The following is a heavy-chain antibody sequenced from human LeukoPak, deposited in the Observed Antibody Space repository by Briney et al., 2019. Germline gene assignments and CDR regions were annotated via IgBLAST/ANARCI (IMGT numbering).Heavy chain of an antibody. V-gene: IGHV3-53*01. D-gene: IGHD3/OR15-3a*01. CDR1: GFTVSSNY. CDR2: IYSGGST. Sequence: GGSLRLSCAASGFTVSSNYMSWVRQAPGKGLEWVSVIYSGGSTYYADSVKGRFTISRDDSTSTLSLHMNSLRPEDTAVYYCARERTGLYLACWGQGTLVTVSS. J-gene: IGHJ4*02. CDR3: ARERTGLYLAC.